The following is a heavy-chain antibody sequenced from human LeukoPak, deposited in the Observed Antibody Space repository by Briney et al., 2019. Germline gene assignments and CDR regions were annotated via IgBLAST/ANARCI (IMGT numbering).Heavy chain of an antibody. J-gene: IGHJ4*02. CDR1: GGSFSGYY. Sequence: PSETLSLTCAVYGGSFSGYYWSWIRQPPGKGLEWIGEINHSGSTNYNPSLKSRVTISVDTSKNQFSLKLSSVAAADTAVYYCARETFEVRGVIGHRLFDYWGQGTLVTVSS. D-gene: IGHD3-10*01. V-gene: IGHV4-34*01. CDR2: INHSGST. CDR3: ARETFEVRGVIGHRLFDY.